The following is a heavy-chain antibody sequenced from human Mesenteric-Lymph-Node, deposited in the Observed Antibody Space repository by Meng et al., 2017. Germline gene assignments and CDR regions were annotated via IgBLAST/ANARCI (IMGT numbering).Heavy chain of an antibody. Sequence: GGSLRLSCAASGFTFSSYGMHWVRQAPGKGLEWVAVIWYDGSNKYYADSVKGRFTISRDNSKNTLYLQMNSLRAEDTAVYYCARDFALTIGYGSGSYRIPDYYYYGMDVWGQGTTVTVSS. CDR1: GFTFSSYG. V-gene: IGHV3-33*01. D-gene: IGHD3-10*01. CDR3: ARDFALTIGYGSGSYRIPDYYYYGMDV. CDR2: IWYDGSNK. J-gene: IGHJ6*02.